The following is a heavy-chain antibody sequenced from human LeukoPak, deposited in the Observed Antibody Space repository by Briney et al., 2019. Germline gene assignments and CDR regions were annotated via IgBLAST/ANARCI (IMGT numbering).Heavy chain of an antibody. Sequence: SENLSVTYAVSGGSISSGGYSWSWIRQPPGEGLAWIVYIYHSGSTYYNPSLKSRVTISVDRSKYQFSLKLSSVTAADTAVYYCAREGVGDAFDIWGQGTMVTVSS. D-gene: IGHD3-10*01. J-gene: IGHJ3*02. CDR1: GGSISSGGYS. V-gene: IGHV4-30-2*01. CDR2: IYHSGST. CDR3: AREGVGDAFDI.